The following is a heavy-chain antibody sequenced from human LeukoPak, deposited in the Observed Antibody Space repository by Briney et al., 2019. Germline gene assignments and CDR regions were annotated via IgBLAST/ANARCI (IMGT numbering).Heavy chain of an antibody. CDR3: ARVTLPPSRDKLVGATNYFDY. D-gene: IGHD1-26*01. J-gene: IGHJ4*02. Sequence: SETLSLTCTVSGGSISSSSYYWGWIRQPPGKGLEWIGSIYYSGSTYYNPSLKSRVTISVDTSKNQFSLKLSSVTAADTAVYYCARVTLPPSRDKLVGATNYFDYWGQGTLVTVSS. CDR1: GGSISSSSYY. V-gene: IGHV4-39*07. CDR2: IYYSGST.